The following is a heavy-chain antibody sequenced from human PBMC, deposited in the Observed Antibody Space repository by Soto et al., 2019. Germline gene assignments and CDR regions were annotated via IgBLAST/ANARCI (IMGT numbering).Heavy chain of an antibody. V-gene: IGHV3-30-3*01. J-gene: IGHJ4*02. D-gene: IGHD3-22*01. CDR1: GLTFNTFA. CDR2: ISYDGGNK. CDR3: ARGLYYFDSSGRPY. Sequence: QVQLVESGGGVVQPGRSLRLSCAASGLTFNTFAMQWVRQAPGKDLEWVAVISYDGGNKYYTDSVKGRFTISRDNSKNTLYLQMNSLRAEDTAVYYCARGLYYFDSSGRPYWGQGTLVTVSS.